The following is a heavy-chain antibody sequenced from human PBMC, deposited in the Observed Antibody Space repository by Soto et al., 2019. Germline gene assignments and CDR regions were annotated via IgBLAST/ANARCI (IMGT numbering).Heavy chain of an antibody. J-gene: IGHJ4*02. Sequence: EVQLVESGGALVQPGGSLRLSCAVSGFTFSNYWMHWVRQAPGKGLVWVSRINIDGGTTSYADSVKGRFTISRDNANNTLYLQMSSLRAEDTAVYYCARGSNTYPSYWGRGTLVTVSS. CDR2: INIDGGTT. CDR1: GFTFSNYW. D-gene: IGHD2-21*01. V-gene: IGHV3-74*01. CDR3: ARGSNTYPSY.